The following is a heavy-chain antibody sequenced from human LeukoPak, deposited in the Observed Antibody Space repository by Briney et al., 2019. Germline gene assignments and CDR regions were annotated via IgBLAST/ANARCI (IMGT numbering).Heavy chain of an antibody. Sequence: PGGSLRLSCTASAAIFSSNAMHWVRQAPGKGLEWVAFIRYDGSSKYYADSVKGRFTISRENSKNRLYLQMNSLRAEDTAVYYCARAEGYGGELDSWGQGTLVTVSS. J-gene: IGHJ4*02. CDR1: AAIFSSNA. CDR3: ARAEGYGGELDS. V-gene: IGHV3-30*02. D-gene: IGHD4-23*01. CDR2: IRYDGSSK.